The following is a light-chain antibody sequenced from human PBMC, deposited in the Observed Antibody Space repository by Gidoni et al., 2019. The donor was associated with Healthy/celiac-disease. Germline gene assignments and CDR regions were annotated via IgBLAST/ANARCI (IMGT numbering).Light chain of an antibody. CDR2: GAS. J-gene: IGKJ5*01. CDR1: QSVSSSY. CDR3: QQYGSSPKT. Sequence: DSVLTQSPDTLSLSPGERATLSCRARQSVSSSYLAWYQQKPGQAPRLLIYGASSRDTGIPDRFSGSGSGTDFTLTISRLEPEDFAVYYCQQYGSSPKTFGQGTRLEIK. V-gene: IGKV3-20*01.